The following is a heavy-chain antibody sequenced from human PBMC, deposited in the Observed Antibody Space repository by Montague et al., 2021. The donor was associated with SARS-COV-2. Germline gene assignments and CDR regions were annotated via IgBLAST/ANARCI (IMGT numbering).Heavy chain of an antibody. Sequence: TLSLTCSVSGGSISNGSYPWSWIRQPPGKGLEWIGYIFPGGSTYYNASLQSRVTISIDYSKNQLSLRLTSITAADTAVYFCARGGADFGDYGWLDPWGQGILVTVS. J-gene: IGHJ5*02. V-gene: IGHV4-30-2*01. CDR2: IFPGGST. CDR3: ARGGADFGDYGWLDP. CDR1: GGSISNGSYP. D-gene: IGHD4-17*01.